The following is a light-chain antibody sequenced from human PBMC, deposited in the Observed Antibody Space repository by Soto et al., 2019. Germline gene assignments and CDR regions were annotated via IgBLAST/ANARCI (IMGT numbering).Light chain of an antibody. CDR3: AAWDDTLNGPQ. J-gene: IGLJ2*01. CDR1: RSNVGRKP. Sequence: QSVLTQPPSASGTPGQSVTISCSGSRSNVGRKPEAGTHRSPERAPKLLVFATDKRPSGVPGRFSGSASGASASLAVSGLQPEDEAHYYCAAWDDTLNGPQFGGGTKLTVL. CDR2: ATD. V-gene: IGLV1-44*01.